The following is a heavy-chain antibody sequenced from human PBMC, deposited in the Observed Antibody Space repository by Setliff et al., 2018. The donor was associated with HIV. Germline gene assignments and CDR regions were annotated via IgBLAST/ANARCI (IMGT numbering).Heavy chain of an antibody. CDR2: IYYSGST. D-gene: IGHD3-10*01. J-gene: IGHJ5*02. CDR1: GGSITSGNYY. V-gene: IGHV4-39*01. Sequence: LSLTCRVYGGSITSGNYYWGWIRQPPGKGLEWIGSIYYSGSTYYNPSLKSRVTISVDTSKNQFSLKLSSVTAADTAVYYCARHDPPTGWQLRGFDPWGQGTLVTVSS. CDR3: ARHDPPTGWQLRGFDP.